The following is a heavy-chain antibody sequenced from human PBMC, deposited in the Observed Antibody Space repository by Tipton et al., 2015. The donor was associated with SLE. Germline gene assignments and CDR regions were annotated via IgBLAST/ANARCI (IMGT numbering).Heavy chain of an antibody. CDR1: GGSISSGDDY. CDR3: ARMDRGSSPPWGAFDY. D-gene: IGHD3-10*01. V-gene: IGHV4-61*02. Sequence: TLSLTCTVSGGSISSGDDYWGWIRQPPGKGLEWIGRIYTSGSTNYNPSLKSRVTISVDTSKNQFSLKLSSVTAADTAVYYCARMDRGSSPPWGAFDYWGQGTLVTVSS. CDR2: IYTSGST. J-gene: IGHJ4*02.